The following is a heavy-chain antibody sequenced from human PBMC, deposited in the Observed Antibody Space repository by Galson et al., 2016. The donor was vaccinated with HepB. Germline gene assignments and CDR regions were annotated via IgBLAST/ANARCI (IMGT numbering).Heavy chain of an antibody. D-gene: IGHD3-3*01. CDR1: GDSVSSNSAA. J-gene: IGHJ4*02. V-gene: IGHV6-1*01. CDR3: AREARILEWLLPAFDY. CDR2: TYYRSKWYN. Sequence: CAISGDSVSSNSAAWNWIRQSPSRGLEWLGRTYYRSKWYNDYAVSVKSRITINPDTSKNQFSLQLNSVTPEDTAVYYCAREARILEWLLPAFDYWGQGTLVTVSS.